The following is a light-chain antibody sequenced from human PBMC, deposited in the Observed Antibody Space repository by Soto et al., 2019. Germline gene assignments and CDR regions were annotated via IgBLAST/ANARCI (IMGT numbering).Light chain of an antibody. J-gene: IGLJ3*02. CDR3: SSYTSSSTRV. CDR2: DVS. Sequence: QSALTQPASVSGSPGQSITISCTGTSSDVGGYNYVSWYQQHPGKAPKLMIYDVSNRPSGVSNRFSGSKSGNTASLTISGLPAEDEADYYFSSYTSSSTRVFGGGTKLTVL. V-gene: IGLV2-14*01. CDR1: SSDVGGYNY.